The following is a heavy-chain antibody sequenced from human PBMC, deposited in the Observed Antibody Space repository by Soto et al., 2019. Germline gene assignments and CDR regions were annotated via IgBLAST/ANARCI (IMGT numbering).Heavy chain of an antibody. J-gene: IGHJ6*02. CDR3: ARGRDIVVVPAARYYYYYGMDV. CDR1: GGTFSSYA. V-gene: IGHV1-69*01. Sequence: QVQLVQSGAEVKKPGSSVKVACKPSGGTFSSYAISWVRQAPGQGLEWMGGIIPIFGTANYAQKFQGRVTITADESTSTAYMEQSSMRSEDTAVYYCARGRDIVVVPAARYYYYYGMDVWGQGTTVTVSS. CDR2: IIPIFGTA. D-gene: IGHD2-2*01.